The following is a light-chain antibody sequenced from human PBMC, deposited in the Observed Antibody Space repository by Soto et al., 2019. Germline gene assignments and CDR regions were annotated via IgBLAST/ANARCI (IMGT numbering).Light chain of an antibody. J-gene: IGLJ1*01. CDR3: SSYTTSSTHV. Sequence: QPVLTQPASVSGSPGQSITISCTGTSTDVGYYNYVSWFQQHPGKAPKLVISEVTNRPSGVSNRFSGSKSGNTASLTISGLQAEDEAHYYCSSYTTSSTHVFGTGTKVTVL. CDR2: EVT. V-gene: IGLV2-14*01. CDR1: STDVGYYNY.